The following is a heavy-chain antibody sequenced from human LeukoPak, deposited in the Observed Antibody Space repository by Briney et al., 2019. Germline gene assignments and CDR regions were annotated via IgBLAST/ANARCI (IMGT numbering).Heavy chain of an antibody. CDR3: AKEQRIRHCSEGVCMEGYYFDY. CDR1: GFPFNMFA. J-gene: IGHJ4*02. CDR2: LSRGGETR. V-gene: IGHV3-23*01. Sequence: GGPLRLSCTGSGFPFNMFAMNWVRQAPGQGLEWVSRLSRGGETRKYADSVKGRFTVSRDASKNMVFLQMNDLRPEDTAVYYCAKEQRIRHCSEGVCMEGYYFDYWGQGSLVTVSS. D-gene: IGHD2-8*01.